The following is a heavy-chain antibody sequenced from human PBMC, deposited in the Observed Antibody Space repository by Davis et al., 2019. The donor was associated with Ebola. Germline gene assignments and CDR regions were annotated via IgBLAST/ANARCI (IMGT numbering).Heavy chain of an antibody. CDR3: ARVGAASGRELDV. Sequence: PSETLSLTCTVPGGSISSYYWTWIRQPAGKGLEWIGRIYTSGSTNYNPSLKSRVTMSVDTSKTQFSLRLNSVTAADTAVYYCARVGAASGRELDVWGKGATVTVSS. CDR2: IYTSGST. J-gene: IGHJ6*04. V-gene: IGHV4-4*07. D-gene: IGHD3-10*01. CDR1: GGSISSYY.